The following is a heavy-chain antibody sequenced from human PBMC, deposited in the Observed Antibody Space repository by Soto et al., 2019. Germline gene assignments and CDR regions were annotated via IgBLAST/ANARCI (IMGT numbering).Heavy chain of an antibody. D-gene: IGHD1-26*01. CDR2: IFHSGST. J-gene: IGHJ4*02. Sequence: QVQLQESGPGLVKPSGTLSLTCAVSGGSIRSNNWWSWVRQPPGKGLEWIGEIFHSGSTNYNPSLKTRVKISVDKSKNQFSLKLSSVTAADTAVYYCARVFSGSYSDYWGQGTLVTVSS. CDR3: ARVFSGSYSDY. V-gene: IGHV4-4*02. CDR1: GGSIRSNNW.